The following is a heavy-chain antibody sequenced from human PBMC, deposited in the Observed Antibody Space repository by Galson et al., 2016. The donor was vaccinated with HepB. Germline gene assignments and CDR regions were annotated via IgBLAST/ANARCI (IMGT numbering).Heavy chain of an antibody. V-gene: IGHV4-39*01. CDR1: GGSISSNSYY. CDR3: ARGLVGSTTAFDS. D-gene: IGHD1-26*01. CDR2: IYYTGST. Sequence: ETLSLTCTVSGGSISSNSYYWGWIRQPPGKGLEWIGSIYYTGSTYYNPSLKSRVTISVDTSKKQFSLKLRSVTVADTAVYYCARGLVGSTTAFDSWGQGTLVAVSS. J-gene: IGHJ4*02.